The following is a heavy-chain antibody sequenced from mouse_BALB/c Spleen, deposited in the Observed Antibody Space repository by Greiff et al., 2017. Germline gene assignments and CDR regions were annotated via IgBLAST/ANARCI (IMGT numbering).Heavy chain of an antibody. J-gene: IGHJ4*01. CDR1: GYTFTSYW. CDR3: TRYDGYYDYAMDY. V-gene: IGHV1-5*01. CDR2: IYPGNSDT. D-gene: IGHD2-3*01. Sequence: GQLQQSGTVLARPGASVKMSCKASGYTFTSYWMHWVKQRPGQGLEWIGAIYPGNSDTSYNQKFKGKAKLTAVTSTSTAYMELSSLTNEDSAVYYCTRYDGYYDYAMDYWGQGTSVTVSS.